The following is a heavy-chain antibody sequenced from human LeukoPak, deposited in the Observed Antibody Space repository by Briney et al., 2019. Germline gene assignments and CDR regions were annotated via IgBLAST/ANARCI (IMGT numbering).Heavy chain of an antibody. CDR3: VVGGSPGY. V-gene: IGHV3-74*01. D-gene: IGHD2-15*01. CDR1: GFTFSAYK. CDR2: ISTDGYTT. Sequence: GGSLRLSCAASGFTFSAYKMHWVRQAPRKGLVWVSRISTDGYTTDYADFVQGRFTASRDNTKNTWSLEMNSLRAEDTAVYYCVVGGSPGYWGQGTLVTVSS. J-gene: IGHJ4*02.